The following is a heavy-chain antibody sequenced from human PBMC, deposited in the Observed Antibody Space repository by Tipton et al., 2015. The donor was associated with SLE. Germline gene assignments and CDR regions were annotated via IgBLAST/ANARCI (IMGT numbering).Heavy chain of an antibody. Sequence: TLSLTCTVSGGSISSSSYYWGWIRQPPGKGLEWIGSIHYSGSTYYNPSLKSRVTISVDTSKNQFSLKLSSVTAADTAVYYCARDLGVGATFSDYWGQGTLVTVSS. J-gene: IGHJ4*02. CDR3: ARDLGVGATFSDY. D-gene: IGHD1-26*01. CDR1: GGSISSSSYY. V-gene: IGHV4-39*07. CDR2: IHYSGST.